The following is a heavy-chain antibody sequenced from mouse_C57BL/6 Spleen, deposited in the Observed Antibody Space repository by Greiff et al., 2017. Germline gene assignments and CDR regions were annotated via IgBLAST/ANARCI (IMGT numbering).Heavy chain of an antibody. CDR2: IYPSDSET. CDR3: ARRDYDYDGAWFAY. V-gene: IGHV1-61*01. D-gene: IGHD2-4*01. CDR1: GYTFTSYW. Sequence: LVKPGAELVRPGSSVKLSCKASGYTFTSYWMDWVKQRPGQGLEWIGNIYPSDSETHYNQKFKDKATLTVDKSSSTAYMQLSSLTSEDSAVYYCARRDYDYDGAWFAYWGQGTLVTVSA. J-gene: IGHJ3*01.